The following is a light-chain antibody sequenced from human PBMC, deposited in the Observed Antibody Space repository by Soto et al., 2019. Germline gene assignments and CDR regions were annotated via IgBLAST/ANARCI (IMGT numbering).Light chain of an antibody. J-gene: IGLJ2*01. CDR1: SGNVGSYNL. CDR2: EDN. CDR3: FSYAERTTVL. Sequence: QSALTQPASVSGSPGQSITISCTGTSGNVGSYNLVSWYQKHPGKAPELIIYEDNKRPSGVSIRFSGSKSANTASLTISGLQAEDEAEYYCFSYAERTTVLIGGGTKVTVL. V-gene: IGLV2-23*01.